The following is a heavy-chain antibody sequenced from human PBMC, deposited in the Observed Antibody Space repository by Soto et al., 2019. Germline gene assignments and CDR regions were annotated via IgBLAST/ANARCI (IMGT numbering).Heavy chain of an antibody. CDR2: ISAYNGNT. J-gene: IGHJ6*03. Sequence: ASVKVSCKASGYTFTSYGISWVRQAPGQGLEWMGWISAYNGNTNYAQKLQGRVTMTTDTSTSTAYMELRSLRSDDTAVYYCGRSLDRPGVYYHYMDVWGKGTTVTVSS. CDR1: GYTFTSYG. D-gene: IGHD3-10*01. V-gene: IGHV1-18*01. CDR3: GRSLDRPGVYYHYMDV.